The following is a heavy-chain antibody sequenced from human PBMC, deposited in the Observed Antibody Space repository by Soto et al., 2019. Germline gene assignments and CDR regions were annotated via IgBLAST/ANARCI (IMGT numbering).Heavy chain of an antibody. D-gene: IGHD2-15*01. V-gene: IGHV4-4*07. Sequence: QVQLQESGPGLVKPSETLSLTCTVSGGSISSYYWSWIRQPAGKGLEWIGRIYTSGSTNYNPSLKSRVTMSVDTSKNQFSLKLSSVTAADTAVYYCARDHNCSGGSCYPGGPTWFDPWGQGTLVTVSS. J-gene: IGHJ5*02. CDR3: ARDHNCSGGSCYPGGPTWFDP. CDR1: GGSISSYY. CDR2: IYTSGST.